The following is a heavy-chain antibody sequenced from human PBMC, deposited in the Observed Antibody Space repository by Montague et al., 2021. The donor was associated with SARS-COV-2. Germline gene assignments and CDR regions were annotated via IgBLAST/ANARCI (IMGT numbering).Heavy chain of an antibody. CDR1: GGSIRSGSYY. CDR2: IYSSGST. J-gene: IGHJ4*02. Sequence: TLSLTCTVSGGSIRSGSYYWSWIRQPAGKGLEWIGRIYSSGSTNYNPSLKSRVTMSVDTSKNQFSLRLSSVTAADTAVYYCARAEATIEYYPDSWGQGTLVTVSS. D-gene: IGHD5-12*01. V-gene: IGHV4-61*02. CDR3: ARAEATIEYYPDS.